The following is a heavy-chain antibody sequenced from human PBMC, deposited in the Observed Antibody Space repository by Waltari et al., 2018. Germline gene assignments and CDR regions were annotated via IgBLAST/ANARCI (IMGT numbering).Heavy chain of an antibody. J-gene: IGHJ4*02. D-gene: IGHD4-17*01. CDR1: GGSISSSSYY. V-gene: IGHV4-39*07. CDR3: ARENDYGEGGDY. CDR2: IYYSGVT. Sequence: QLQLQESGPGLVKPSETLSLTCTVSGGSISSSSYYWGWIRQPPGKGLEWIGSIYYSGVTYSNPSLKSRVTISVDTSKNQFSLKLSSVTAADTAVYYCARENDYGEGGDYWGQGTLVTVSS.